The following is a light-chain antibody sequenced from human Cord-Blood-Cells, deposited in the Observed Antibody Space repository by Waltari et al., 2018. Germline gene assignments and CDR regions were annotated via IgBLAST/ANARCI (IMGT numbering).Light chain of an antibody. Sequence: QSALTQSASVSGSPGQSITISCPGTSSDVGIYILFSCYQQHPGKAPKLMIYEGSKRPSGVSNRLSCSKAGNTASLTISGLQAEDEANYYCCSYAGSSTWVFGGGTKMTVL. CDR3: CSYAGSSTWV. V-gene: IGLV2-23*01. J-gene: IGLJ3*02. CDR1: SSDVGIYIL. CDR2: EGS.